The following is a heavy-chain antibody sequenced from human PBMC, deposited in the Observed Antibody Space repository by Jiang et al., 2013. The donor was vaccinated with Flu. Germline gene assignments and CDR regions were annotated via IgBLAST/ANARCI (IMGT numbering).Heavy chain of an antibody. CDR2: IDGSGYNT. CDR1: AFTLPIMP. Sequence: VQPGGPVRLSCAASAFTLPIMPWPGSARLQGRGVEWVSGIDGSGYNTYYADFVEGRFTISRDNSKNTPYLQMNSLRVDDTAVYFCVKAHTQNYWGQGTLVTVSS. V-gene: IGHV3-23*01. CDR3: VKAHTQNY. J-gene: IGHJ4*02.